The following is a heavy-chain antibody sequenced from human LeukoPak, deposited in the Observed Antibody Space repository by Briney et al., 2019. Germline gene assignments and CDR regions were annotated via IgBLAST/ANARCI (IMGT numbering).Heavy chain of an antibody. CDR1: GFTFSSYW. CDR2: IKQDGSEK. D-gene: IGHD2-2*01. V-gene: IGHV3-7*03. Sequence: EGSLRLSCAASGFTFSSYWMSWVRQAPGKGLEWVANIKQDGSEKYYVDSVKGRFTVSRDNSNNTLYLQMNSLRAEDTAVYYCARVSLVSAVTWYFDLWGRGTLLTVSS. J-gene: IGHJ2*01. CDR3: ARVSLVSAVTWYFDL.